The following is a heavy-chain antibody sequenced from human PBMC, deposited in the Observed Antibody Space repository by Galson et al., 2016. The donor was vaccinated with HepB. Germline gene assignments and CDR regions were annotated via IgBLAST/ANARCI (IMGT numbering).Heavy chain of an antibody. J-gene: IGHJ4*02. CDR3: AIQFHFGWPYYFDY. Sequence: SVKVSCKASGYTFTSYALHWVRQAPGQRLEWMAWINAGNNNTKYSQTFQGRVTITRDTSASTAYMELSNLRSEDTAVYYCAIQFHFGWPYYFDYWGQGTLVTVSS. D-gene: IGHD6-19*01. V-gene: IGHV1-3*01. CDR1: GYTFTSYA. CDR2: INAGNNNT.